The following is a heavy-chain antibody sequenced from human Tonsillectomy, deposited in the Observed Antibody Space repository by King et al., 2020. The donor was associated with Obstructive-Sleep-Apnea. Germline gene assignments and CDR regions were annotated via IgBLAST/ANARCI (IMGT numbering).Heavy chain of an antibody. D-gene: IGHD6-13*01. J-gene: IGHJ4*02. Sequence: VQLQQWGAGLLKPSETLSLTCAVYGGSFSGYYWSWIRQPPGKGLEWIGESNHSGSTHYNPSLKSRVTISLDRSKNQFSLELSSVTAADTAVYYCARGGWGSSWPFDYWGQGTLVTVSS. CDR1: GGSFSGYY. V-gene: IGHV4-34*01. CDR2: SNHSGST. CDR3: ARGGWGSSWPFDY.